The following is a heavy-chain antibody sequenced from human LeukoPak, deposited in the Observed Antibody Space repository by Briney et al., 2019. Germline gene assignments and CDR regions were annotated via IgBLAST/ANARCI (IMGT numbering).Heavy chain of an antibody. Sequence: GGSLRLSCAASGFTFSNAWMSWVRQAPGKGLEWVGRIKSKTDGGTTDYAAPVKGRFTISRDDSKNTLYLQMNSLRAEDTAVYYCARWVEVPAAGYNYYYYGMDVWGQGTTVTVSS. V-gene: IGHV3-15*01. CDR1: GFTFSNAW. D-gene: IGHD2-2*01. CDR3: ARWVEVPAAGYNYYYYGMDV. CDR2: IKSKTDGGTT. J-gene: IGHJ6*02.